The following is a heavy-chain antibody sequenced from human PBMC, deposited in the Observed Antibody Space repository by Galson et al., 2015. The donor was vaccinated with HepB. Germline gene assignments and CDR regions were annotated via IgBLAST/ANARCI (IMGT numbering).Heavy chain of an antibody. J-gene: IGHJ4*02. CDR3: ARIMATAGIPTSKIDY. Sequence: SLRLSCAASGFSFNDYSMNWVRQAPGKGLEWVSSISSSNNYIYYADSVKGRFTISRDNAKNSLYLQMNILRAEDTAVYYCARIMATAGIPTSKIDYWGQGILVTVSS. CDR2: ISSSNNYI. CDR1: GFSFNDYS. D-gene: IGHD6-13*01. V-gene: IGHV3-21*01.